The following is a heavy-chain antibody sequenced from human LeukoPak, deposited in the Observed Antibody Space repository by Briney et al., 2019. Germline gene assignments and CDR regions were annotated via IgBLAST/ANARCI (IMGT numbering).Heavy chain of an antibody. CDR1: GFAFNNYV. CDR2: VSGRGDST. D-gene: IGHD2-2*02. Sequence: PGGSLRLSCAASGFAFNNYVMTWVRQAPGKGLEWVSSVSGRGDSTYYGDSVKGRFTISRDNSKNTLYLQMDSLRAEDTAVYYCAKDSYTGPYYFDSWGQGTLVTVSS. V-gene: IGHV3-23*01. CDR3: AKDSYTGPYYFDS. J-gene: IGHJ4*02.